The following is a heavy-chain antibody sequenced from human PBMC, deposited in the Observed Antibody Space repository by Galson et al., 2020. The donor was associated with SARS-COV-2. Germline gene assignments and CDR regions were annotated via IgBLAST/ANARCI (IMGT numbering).Heavy chain of an antibody. J-gene: IGHJ5*02. Sequence: SEPLSLTCAVSGGSISSPHTWWSWVPQPPGKELDWFGEIFHSGGINYNPYLRSRVTISVYKSTNQFSLKLHSVTAADTAIYYCSRLSGINADYVCLDPWGQGTPVTVSS. D-gene: IGHD3-16*01. CDR2: IFHSGGI. CDR1: GGSISSPHTW. V-gene: IGHV4-4*02. CDR3: SRLSGINADYVCLDP.